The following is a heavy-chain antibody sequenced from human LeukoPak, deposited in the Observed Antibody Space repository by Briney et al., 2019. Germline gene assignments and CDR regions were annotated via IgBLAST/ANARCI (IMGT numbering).Heavy chain of an antibody. V-gene: IGHV3-33*01. J-gene: IGHJ4*02. CDR2: IWYDGSNK. CDR1: GFTFSSYG. CDR3: AGVNYYDSSGYFDY. Sequence: GRSLRLSCAASGFTFSSYGMHWVRQAPGKGLEWVAVIWYDGSNKYYADSVKGRFTISRDNSKNTLYLQMNSLRAEDTAVYYCAGVNYYDSSGYFDYWGQGTLVTVSS. D-gene: IGHD3-22*01.